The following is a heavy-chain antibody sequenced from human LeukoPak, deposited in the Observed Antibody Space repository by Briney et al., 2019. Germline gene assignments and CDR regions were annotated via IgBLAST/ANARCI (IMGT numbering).Heavy chain of an antibody. CDR1: GGTSSSYA. J-gene: IGHJ6*02. Sequence: SVKVSCKASGGTSSSYAISWVRQAPGQGLEWMGGIIPIFGTANYAQKFQGRVTITADESTSTAYMELSSLRSEDTAVYYCARACSSTSCYLPYYYYGMDVWGQGTTVTVSS. CDR3: ARACSSTSCYLPYYYYGMDV. CDR2: IIPIFGTA. D-gene: IGHD2-2*01. V-gene: IGHV1-69*13.